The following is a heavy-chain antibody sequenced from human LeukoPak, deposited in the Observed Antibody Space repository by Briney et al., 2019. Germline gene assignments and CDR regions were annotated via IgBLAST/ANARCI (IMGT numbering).Heavy chain of an antibody. CDR1: GYTFTSYD. J-gene: IGHJ4*02. CDR2: MNPNSANT. V-gene: IGHV1-8*01. CDR3: ASALRRSGCPNDY. D-gene: IGHD4-17*01. Sequence: ASVKVSCKASGYTFTSYDINWVRQATGQGLEWMGWMNPNSANTGYAQKFQGRVTMTRNTSISTAYMELSSLRSEDTAVYYCASALRRSGCPNDYWGQGTLLTVSS.